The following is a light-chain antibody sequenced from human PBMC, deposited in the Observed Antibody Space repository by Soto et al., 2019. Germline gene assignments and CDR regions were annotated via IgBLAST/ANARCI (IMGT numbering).Light chain of an antibody. CDR2: EVS. Sequence: QSALTQPASVSGSPGQSITISCTGTSSDVGSYNLVSWYQHHPGKAPKLMIYEVSKRPSGVSNRFSGSKSGNTASLTISGLQTEDEADYYCCSYAGRDVVFGGGTKLTVL. J-gene: IGLJ2*01. CDR3: CSYAGRDVV. CDR1: SSDVGSYNL. V-gene: IGLV2-23*02.